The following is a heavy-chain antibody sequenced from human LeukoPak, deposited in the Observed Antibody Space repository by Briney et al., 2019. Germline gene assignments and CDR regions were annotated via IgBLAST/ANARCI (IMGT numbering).Heavy chain of an antibody. CDR3: ARHIPRGNNFFDY. CDR1: GFTFSSYG. J-gene: IGHJ4*02. Sequence: SGGSLRLSCAASGFTFSSYGMHWVRQAPGKGLEWVAFIRYDGSNKYYADSVKGRFTISRDNSKNTLYLQMNSLRAEDTAMYYCARHIPRGNNFFDYWGQGSLVTVSS. D-gene: IGHD3-16*01. CDR2: IRYDGSNK. V-gene: IGHV3-30*02.